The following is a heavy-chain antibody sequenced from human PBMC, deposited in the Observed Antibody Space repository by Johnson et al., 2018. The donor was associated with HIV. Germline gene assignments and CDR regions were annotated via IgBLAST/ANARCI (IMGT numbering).Heavy chain of an antibody. J-gene: IGHJ3*02. Sequence: QMQLVESGGGVVQPGRPLRLSCAASGFTFSSYGMHWVRQASGKGLDWVAVISYDGSNKYYADSVKGRFTISRDNSKNTLYRQMNSLRAEDTAVYYCAKARVGARGGAFDIWGQGTMVTVSS. CDR3: AKARVGARGGAFDI. D-gene: IGHD1-26*01. CDR1: GFTFSSYG. CDR2: ISYDGSNK. V-gene: IGHV3-30*18.